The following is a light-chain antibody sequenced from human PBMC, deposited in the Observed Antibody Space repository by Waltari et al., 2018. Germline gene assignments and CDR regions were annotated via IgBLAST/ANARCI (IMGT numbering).Light chain of an antibody. CDR2: TVS. J-gene: IGLJ3*02. V-gene: IGLV1-44*01. CDR1: RSNIGSNT. CDR3: AAWDDGLNGWV. Sequence: QSVLTQPPSASGSPGQRVTISCSGSRSNIGSNTVNWYQQIPGTAPKPLIYTVSQRPSGVPDRFSGSQYGTSGYLAISGLQSEDEADYYCAAWDDGLNGWVFGGRTKLTVL.